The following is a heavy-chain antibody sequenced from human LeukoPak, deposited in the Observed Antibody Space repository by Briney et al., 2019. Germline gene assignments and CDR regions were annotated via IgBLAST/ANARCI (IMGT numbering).Heavy chain of an antibody. CDR1: GGSISSYY. D-gene: IGHD4-23*01. CDR3: ARDYGGKDFDY. V-gene: IGHV4-59*01. J-gene: IGHJ4*02. Sequence: SETLSLTCTVSGGSISSYYWSWIRQPPGKGLEWIGYIYYSGSTNCNPSLKSRVTISVDTSKNQFSLKLSSVTAADTAVYYCARDYGGKDFDYWGQGTLVTVSS. CDR2: IYYSGST.